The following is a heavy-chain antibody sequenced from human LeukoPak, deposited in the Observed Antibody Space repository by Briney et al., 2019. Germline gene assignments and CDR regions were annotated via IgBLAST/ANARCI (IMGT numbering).Heavy chain of an antibody. J-gene: IGHJ4*02. D-gene: IGHD4-17*01. CDR2: INHSGST. V-gene: IGHV4-34*01. CDR1: GGSFSGYY. Sequence: SETLSLTCAVYGGSFSGYYWGWIRQPPGKGLEWIGEINHSGSTNYNPSLKSRVTISVDTSKNQFSLKLSSVTAADTAVYYCARTAVTEDYWGQGTLVTVSS. CDR3: ARTAVTEDY.